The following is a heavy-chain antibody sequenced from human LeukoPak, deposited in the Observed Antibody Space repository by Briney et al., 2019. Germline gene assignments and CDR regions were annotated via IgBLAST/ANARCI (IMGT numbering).Heavy chain of an antibody. Sequence: ASVKVSCKASGYSFTDYYMHWVRQAPGQGLEWMGWINPNSGGTSYAQKFQGRVTMTRDTSIRTAYVELSGLTSGDTAVYYCARSFPVFVTTSTHFDYWGQGTPITVSS. D-gene: IGHD2/OR15-2a*01. V-gene: IGHV1-2*02. J-gene: IGHJ4*02. CDR1: GYSFTDYY. CDR2: INPNSGGT. CDR3: ARSFPVFVTTSTHFDY.